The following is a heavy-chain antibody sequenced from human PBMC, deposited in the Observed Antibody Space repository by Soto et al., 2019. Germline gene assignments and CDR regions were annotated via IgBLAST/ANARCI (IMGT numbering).Heavy chain of an antibody. V-gene: IGHV3-21*01. Sequence: GGSLRLSCAASGFIFSSSTLSRVRQAPGKGLEWVSCISPSSSYIYYADSVKGRFSISRDNAKNSLFLEMNNLRAEDTAVYYCARETRDSSAWGQGTLVTVSS. CDR3: ARETRDSSA. CDR2: ISPSSSYI. CDR1: GFIFSSST. D-gene: IGHD1-1*01. J-gene: IGHJ5*02.